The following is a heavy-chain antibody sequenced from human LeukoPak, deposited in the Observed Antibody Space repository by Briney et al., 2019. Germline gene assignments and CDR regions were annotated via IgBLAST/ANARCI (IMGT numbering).Heavy chain of an antibody. CDR1: GFTFSSYS. V-gene: IGHV3-21*01. CDR2: ISSSSSYI. CDR3: ARDVGATEDYFDY. D-gene: IGHD1-26*01. Sequence: GGSLRLSCAASGFTFSSYSMNWVRQAPGKGLEWVSSISSSSSYIYYADSVKGRFTISRDNAKNSLYLQMNSLRAEDTAVYYCARDVGATEDYFDYWGQGTLVTVSS. J-gene: IGHJ4*02.